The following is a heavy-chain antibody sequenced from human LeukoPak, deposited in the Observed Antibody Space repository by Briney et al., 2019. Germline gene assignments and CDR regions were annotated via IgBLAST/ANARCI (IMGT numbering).Heavy chain of an antibody. CDR2: IYYSGST. D-gene: IGHD6-19*01. CDR3: ARRSGSSDWVDAFDI. CDR1: GGSISSYY. Sequence: SETLSLTCTVSGGSISSYYWSWIRQPPGKGLEWIGYIYYSGSTNYNPSLKSRVTISVDTSKNQFSLKLSSVTAADTAVYYCARRSGSSDWVDAFDIWGQGTMVTVSS. J-gene: IGHJ3*02. V-gene: IGHV4-59*08.